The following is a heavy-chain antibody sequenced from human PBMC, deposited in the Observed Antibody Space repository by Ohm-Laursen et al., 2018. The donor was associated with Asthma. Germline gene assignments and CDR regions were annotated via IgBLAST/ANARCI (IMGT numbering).Heavy chain of an antibody. J-gene: IGHJ6*02. V-gene: IGHV3-23*01. CDR3: AKERGSGWYYGMDV. CDR2: ISGSGGST. Sequence: SLRLSCTASGFTFSSYALSWVRQAPGKGLEWVSAISGSGGSTYYADSVKGRFTISRDNSKNTLYLQMNSLRAEDTAVYYCAKERGSGWYYGMDVWGQGTTVTVSS. D-gene: IGHD6-19*01. CDR1: GFTFSSYA.